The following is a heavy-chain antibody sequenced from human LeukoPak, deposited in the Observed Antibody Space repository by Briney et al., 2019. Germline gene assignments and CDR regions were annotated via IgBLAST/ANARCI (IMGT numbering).Heavy chain of an antibody. J-gene: IGHJ4*02. Sequence: SETLSLTCAVYGGSFSGYYWSWIRQPPGKGLEWIGEINHSGSTNYNPSLKSRVTISVDTSKNQFSLKLSSVTAADTAVYYCARGLKPTKLQRYCSGGSCSYYFDYWGQGTLVTVSS. V-gene: IGHV4-34*01. CDR3: ARGLKPTKLQRYCSGGSCSYYFDY. CDR2: INHSGST. CDR1: GGSFSGYY. D-gene: IGHD2-15*01.